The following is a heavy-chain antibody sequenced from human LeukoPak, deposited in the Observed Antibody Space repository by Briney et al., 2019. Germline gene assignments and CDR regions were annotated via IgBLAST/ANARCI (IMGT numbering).Heavy chain of an antibody. CDR1: GGSISSFH. CDR2: IYTSGIT. Sequence: SETLSLTCAVSGGSISSFHWSWIRQPAEKGLEWIGRIYTSGITNYNPSLKSRVAMSVDTSKNQFSLKLSSVTAADTAVYYCARDPGSSGWYYWYFDLWGRGTLVTVSS. CDR3: ARDPGSSGWYYWYFDL. D-gene: IGHD6-19*01. V-gene: IGHV4-4*07. J-gene: IGHJ2*01.